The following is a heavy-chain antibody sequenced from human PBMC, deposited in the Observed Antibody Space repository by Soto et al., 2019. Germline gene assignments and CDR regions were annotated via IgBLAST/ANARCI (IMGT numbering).Heavy chain of an antibody. CDR1: GGSFRGYS. J-gene: IGHJ4*02. CDR3: ARGWGRIFDY. Sequence: QVQLQQWGAELLKPSGTLSLPCAVYGGSFRGYSWNWIRQPPGKGLQWIGEITHSGTANYNPSLKRRVTISVDTSKNQFSLKLSSVTAADTAVYYCARGWGRIFDYWGQGTLVTGAS. CDR2: ITHSGTA. D-gene: IGHD7-27*01. V-gene: IGHV4-34*01.